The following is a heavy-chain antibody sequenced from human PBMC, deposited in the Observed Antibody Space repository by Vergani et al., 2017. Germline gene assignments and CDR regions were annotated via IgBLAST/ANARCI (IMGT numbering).Heavy chain of an antibody. V-gene: IGHV1-2*02. CDR2: INPNSGGT. D-gene: IGHD6-13*01. Sequence: QVQLVQSGAEVKKPGASVKVSCKASGYTFTGYYMHWVRQAPGQGLEWMGWINPNSGGTNYAQKFQGRVTMTRDTSISTAYMELSRLRSDDTAVYYCARARWRIAAACTGWVDPWGQGTLVTVSS. CDR1: GYTFTGYY. CDR3: ARARWRIAAACTGWVDP. J-gene: IGHJ5*02.